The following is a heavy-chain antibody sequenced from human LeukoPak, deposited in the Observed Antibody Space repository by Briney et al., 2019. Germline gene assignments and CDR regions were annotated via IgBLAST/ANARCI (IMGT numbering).Heavy chain of an antibody. V-gene: IGHV3-21*01. CDR1: GFTFSSYI. J-gene: IGHJ3*02. CDR3: ARDRGGNSGRDAFDI. Sequence: GGSLRLSCAASGFTFSSYIMQWVRQAPGKGLEWVSCISSSSSYIYYADSVKGRFTISRDNAKNSLYLQMNSLRAEDTAVYYCARDRGGNSGRDAFDIWGQGTMVTVSS. CDR2: ISSSSSYI. D-gene: IGHD4-23*01.